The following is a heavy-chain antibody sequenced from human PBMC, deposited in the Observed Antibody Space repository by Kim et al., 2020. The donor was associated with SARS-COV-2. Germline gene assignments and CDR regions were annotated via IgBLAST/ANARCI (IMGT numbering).Heavy chain of an antibody. CDR3: ARGITMVRGETSYFDY. J-gene: IGHJ4*02. CDR2: ISSSSYI. CDR1: GFTFSSYS. D-gene: IGHD3-10*01. Sequence: GGSLRLSCAASGFTFSSYSMNWVRQAPGKGLEWVSSISSSSYIYYADSVKGRFTISRDNAKNSLYLQMNSLRAEDTAVYYCARGITMVRGETSYFDYWGQGTLVTVSS. V-gene: IGHV3-21*01.